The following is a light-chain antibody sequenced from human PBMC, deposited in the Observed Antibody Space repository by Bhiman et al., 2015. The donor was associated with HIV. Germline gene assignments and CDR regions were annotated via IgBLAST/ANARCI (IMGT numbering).Light chain of an antibody. J-gene: IGLJ1*01. CDR3: SSYTTSNTYV. V-gene: IGLV2-18*02. CDR1: SSDVGAFTR. Sequence: QSALTQPPSVSGSPGQSVTISCTGTSSDVGAFTRVSWYQQSPGTAPKLIIQEISNRPSGVPGRFSGSRSGSTASLTISGLQAEDEAEYYCSSYTTSNTYVFGAGTKVTVL. CDR2: EIS.